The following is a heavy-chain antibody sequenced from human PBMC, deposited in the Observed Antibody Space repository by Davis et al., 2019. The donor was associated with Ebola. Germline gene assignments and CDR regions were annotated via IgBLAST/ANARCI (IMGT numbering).Heavy chain of an antibody. Sequence: GESLKISCKASGYIFTNYWIVWVRQMPGKGLEWMGRIDPSDSYTNYSPSFQGHVTISADKSIGTAYLQWSSLKASDTAMYYCARLDYYDSSGYYKPLFYWGQGTLVTVSS. CDR1: GYIFTNYW. V-gene: IGHV5-10-1*01. D-gene: IGHD3-22*01. CDR3: ARLDYYDSSGYYKPLFY. CDR2: IDPSDSYT. J-gene: IGHJ4*02.